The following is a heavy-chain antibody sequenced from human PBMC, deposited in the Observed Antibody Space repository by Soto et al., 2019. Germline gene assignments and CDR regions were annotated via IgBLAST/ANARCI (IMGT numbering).Heavy chain of an antibody. D-gene: IGHD3-16*01. V-gene: IGHV1-69*01. CDR3: ARGGFGTQPSAFHI. CDR1: GGTFNNYA. Sequence: QVQLVQSGAEVKKPGSSVRVSCKASGGTFNNYAVHWVRQAPGQGPEWVGGIIPKFSTSSSAQKFQGRVTMTGDRSPNTAYRGRVSLRSEDTAVYSCARGGFGTQPSAFHIWGKGTTVTVSS. CDR2: IIPKFSTS. J-gene: IGHJ3*02.